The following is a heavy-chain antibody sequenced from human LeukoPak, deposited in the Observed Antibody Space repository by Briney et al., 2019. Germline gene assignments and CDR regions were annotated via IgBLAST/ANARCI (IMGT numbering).Heavy chain of an antibody. CDR2: ISTTGGNT. CDR1: RFTFSRYS. V-gene: IGHV3-64D*06. CDR3: VKDQLPGSGSYYGVGGS. D-gene: IGHD3-10*01. J-gene: IGHJ5*02. Sequence: PGGSLRLSCSASRFTFSRYSMHWVRQVPGRGLDYVSHISTTGGNTYYADSVKGRFTISRDNSKNTLFLQMTSLRAEDTAVYYCVKDQLPGSGSYYGVGGSWGQGTLVTVSS.